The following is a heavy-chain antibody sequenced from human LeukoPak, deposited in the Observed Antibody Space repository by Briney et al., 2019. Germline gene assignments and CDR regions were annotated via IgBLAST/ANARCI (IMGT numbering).Heavy chain of an antibody. CDR3: AKDTVPAAMYYYYYMGV. Sequence: PGGSLRLSCAASGFTFSSYWMSWVRQAPGKGLEWVANIKQDGSEKYYVDSVKGRFTISKDNAKNSLYLQMNSLRAEDTAVYYCAKDTVPAAMYYYYYMGVWGKGTTVTVSS. D-gene: IGHD2-2*01. V-gene: IGHV3-7*01. CDR2: IKQDGSEK. CDR1: GFTFSSYW. J-gene: IGHJ6*03.